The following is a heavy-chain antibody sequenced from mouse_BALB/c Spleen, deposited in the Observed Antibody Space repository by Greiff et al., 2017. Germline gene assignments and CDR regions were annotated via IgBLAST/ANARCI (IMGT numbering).Heavy chain of an antibody. D-gene: IGHD2-1*01. CDR3: ARRSTLYAMDY. J-gene: IGHJ4*01. CDR1: GFTFSSYA. V-gene: IGHV5-9-3*01. CDR2: ISSGGSYT. Sequence: EVKLMESGGGLVKPGGSLKLSCAASGFTFSSYAMSWVRQTPEKRLEWVATISSGGSYTYYPDSVKGRFTISRDNAKNTLYLQMSSLRSEDTAMYYCARRSTLYAMDYWGQGTSVTVSS.